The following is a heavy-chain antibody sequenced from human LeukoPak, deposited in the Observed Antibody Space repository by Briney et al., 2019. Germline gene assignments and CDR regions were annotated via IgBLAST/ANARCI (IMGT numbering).Heavy chain of an antibody. D-gene: IGHD1-7*01. V-gene: IGHV1-8*01. J-gene: IGHJ5*02. Sequence: ASVKVSCKASGYTFTSYDINWVRQATGQGLEWRGWMNPNSGNTGYAQKFQGRVTMTRNTSISTAYMELSSLRSEDTAVYYCARVSAWGKLELRWFDPWGQGTLVTVSS. CDR2: MNPNSGNT. CDR3: ARVSAWGKLELRWFDP. CDR1: GYTFTSYD.